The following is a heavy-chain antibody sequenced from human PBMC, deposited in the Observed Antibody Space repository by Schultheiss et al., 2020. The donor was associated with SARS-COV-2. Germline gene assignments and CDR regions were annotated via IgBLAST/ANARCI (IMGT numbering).Heavy chain of an antibody. CDR1: GFTFSSYA. CDR3: TTSYQLPHFPYYYYYYGMDV. D-gene: IGHD2-2*01. Sequence: GGSLRLSCAASGFTFSSYAMSWVRQAPGKGLEWVSAISGSGGSTYYADSVKGRFTISRDNSKNTLYLQMNSLKTEDTAVYYCTTSYQLPHFPYYYYYYGMDVWGQGTTVTVSS. CDR2: ISGSGGST. J-gene: IGHJ6*02. V-gene: IGHV3-23*01.